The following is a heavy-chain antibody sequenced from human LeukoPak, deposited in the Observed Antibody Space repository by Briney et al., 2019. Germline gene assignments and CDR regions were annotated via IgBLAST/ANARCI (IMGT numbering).Heavy chain of an antibody. J-gene: IGHJ4*02. Sequence: GGSLRLSCAASGFTVSTNYMSWVRQAPGKGLEWVSVIYIDGSTSYIDSVKGRFTISRDNSKNTLFLQMKSLRAEDTAVYYCARGLSRLVPDYWGQGTLVTVSS. CDR3: ARGLSRLVPDY. V-gene: IGHV3-66*01. CDR2: IYIDGST. D-gene: IGHD6-19*01. CDR1: GFTVSTNY.